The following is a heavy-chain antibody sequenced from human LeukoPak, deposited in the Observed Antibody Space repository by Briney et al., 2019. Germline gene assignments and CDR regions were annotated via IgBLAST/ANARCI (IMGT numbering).Heavy chain of an antibody. J-gene: IGHJ4*02. V-gene: IGHV3-23*01. CDR1: GFTFSNHA. Sequence: PGGSLRLSCAASGFTFSNHAMTWVRQAPGQGLEWVSTFSGGDGSPYYADSVKGRFTISRDNSKNTLYLQMSSLRAEDTAVYYCARAFGSSYYYFDYWGQGTLVTVSS. CDR3: ARAFGSSYYYFDY. D-gene: IGHD6-13*01. CDR2: FSGGDGSP.